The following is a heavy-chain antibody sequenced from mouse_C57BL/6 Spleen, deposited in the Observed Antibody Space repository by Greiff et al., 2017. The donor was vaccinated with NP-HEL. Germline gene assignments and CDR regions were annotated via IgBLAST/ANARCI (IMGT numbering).Heavy chain of an antibody. D-gene: IGHD2-3*01. CDR3: ARQGDGYYDAMDY. J-gene: IGHJ4*01. Sequence: EVQLVESGGGLVQPGGSLKLSCAASGFTFSDYYMYWVRQTPEKRLEWVAYISNGGGSTYYPDTVKGRFTISRDNAKNTLYLQMSRLKSEDTAMYYCARQGDGYYDAMDYWGQGTSVTVSS. CDR2: ISNGGGST. CDR1: GFTFSDYY. V-gene: IGHV5-12*01.